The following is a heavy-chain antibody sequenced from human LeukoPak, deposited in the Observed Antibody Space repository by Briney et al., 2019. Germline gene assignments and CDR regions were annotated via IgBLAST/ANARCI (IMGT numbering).Heavy chain of an antibody. Sequence: PSETLSLTCTVSGGSISSYYWGRIRQPPGKGLEWIGSVYYSGTTYYNPSLNSRGTISVDTPKNHFSLKLSSVTAADTAVYYCARHPYGDYRLYWLDPWGQGTLVTVSS. J-gene: IGHJ5*02. D-gene: IGHD4-17*01. CDR3: ARHPYGDYRLYWLDP. CDR1: GGSISSYY. V-gene: IGHV4-39*01. CDR2: VYYSGTT.